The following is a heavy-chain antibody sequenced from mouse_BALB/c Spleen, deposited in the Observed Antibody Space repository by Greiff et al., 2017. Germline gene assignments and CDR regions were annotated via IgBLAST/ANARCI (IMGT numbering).Heavy chain of an antibody. D-gene: IGHD1-1*01. CDR1: GFTFTDYY. J-gene: IGHJ2*01. Sequence: EVKVVESGGGLVQPGGSLRLSCATSGFTFTDYYMSWVRQPPGKALEWLGFIRNKANGYTTEYSASVKGRFTISRDNSQSILYLQMNTLRAEDSATYYCARVYYYGTYFDYWGQGTTLTVSS. V-gene: IGHV7-3*02. CDR2: IRNKANGYTT. CDR3: ARVYYYGTYFDY.